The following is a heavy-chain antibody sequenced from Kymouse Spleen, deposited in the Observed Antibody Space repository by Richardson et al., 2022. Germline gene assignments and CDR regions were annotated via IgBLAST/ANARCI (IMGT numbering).Heavy chain of an antibody. CDR3: DVSPTYYDFWSGYSDAFDI. CDR2: IYYSGST. CDR1: GGSISSSSYY. Sequence: QLQLQESGPGLVKPSETLSLTCTVSGGSISSSSYYWGWIRQPPGKGLEWIGSIYYSGSTYYNPSLKSRVTISVDTSKNQFSLKLSSVTAADTAVYYCDVSPTYYDFWSGYSDAFDIWGQGTMVTVSS. D-gene: IGHD3-3*01. J-gene: IGHJ3*02. V-gene: IGHV4-39*01.